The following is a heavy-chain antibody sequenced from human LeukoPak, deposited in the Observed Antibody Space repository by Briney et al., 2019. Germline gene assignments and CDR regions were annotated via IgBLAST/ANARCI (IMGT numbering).Heavy chain of an antibody. D-gene: IGHD2-15*01. CDR2: IIPILGIA. CDR1: GGTFSSYD. Sequence: ASVKVSCKASGGTFSSYDISWVRQAPGQGLEWMGRIIPILGIANYAQKFQGRVTITADKSTSTAYMELSSLRSEDTAVYYCARSGIYCSGGSCYLAYWGQGTLVTVSS. CDR3: ARSGIYCSGGSCYLAY. J-gene: IGHJ4*02. V-gene: IGHV1-69*04.